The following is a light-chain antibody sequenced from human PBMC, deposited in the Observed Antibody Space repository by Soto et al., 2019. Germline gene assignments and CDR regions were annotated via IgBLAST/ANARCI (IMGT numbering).Light chain of an antibody. J-gene: IGKJ1*01. Sequence: DIQMTQSPSSLSASEGDRVSITCRASQGIKNLLAWYQQKPGQVPRLLIFAASTLQSGVPSRFSGSGSGTDFTLTISSLQPEDAATYYCQKYFSAPPTFGQGTKA. CDR3: QKYFSAPPT. CDR2: AAS. V-gene: IGKV1-27*01. CDR1: QGIKNL.